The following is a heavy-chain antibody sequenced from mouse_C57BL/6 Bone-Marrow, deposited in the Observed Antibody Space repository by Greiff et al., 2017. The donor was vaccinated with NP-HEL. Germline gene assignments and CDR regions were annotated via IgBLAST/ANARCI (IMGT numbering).Heavy chain of an antibody. CDR2: IYPRSGNT. Sequence: QVQLKESGAELARPGASVKLSCKASGYTFTSYGISWVKQRTGQGLEWIGEIYPRSGNTYYNEKFKGKATLTADKSSSTAYMELRSLTSEDSAVYFCARLAPYYYGSSYDYWGKGTTLTVSS. D-gene: IGHD1-1*01. V-gene: IGHV1-81*01. CDR3: ARLAPYYYGSSYDY. CDR1: GYTFTSYG. J-gene: IGHJ2*01.